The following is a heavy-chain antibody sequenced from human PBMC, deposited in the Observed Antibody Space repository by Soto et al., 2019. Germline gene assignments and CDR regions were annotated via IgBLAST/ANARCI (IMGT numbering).Heavy chain of an antibody. CDR1: GGSISSGGYY. Sequence: QVQLQESGPGLVKPSQTLSLTCTVSGGSISSGGYYWSWIRQHPGKGLEWIGYIFYSGSTYYNPSLDRRVTISVDPSKNQVSLKLSSVTAADTAVYSCARKATVTTCFDYWGQGTLVNVSS. CDR2: IFYSGST. CDR3: ARKATVTTCFDY. J-gene: IGHJ4*02. V-gene: IGHV4-31*03. D-gene: IGHD4-17*01.